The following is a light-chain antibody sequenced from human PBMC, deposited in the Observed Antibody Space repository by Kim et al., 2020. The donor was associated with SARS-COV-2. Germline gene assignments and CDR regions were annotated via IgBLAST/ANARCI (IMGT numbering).Light chain of an antibody. CDR1: QSIRSNN. CDR2: GAS. CDR3: QQSGSSPWT. Sequence: SPGERATLSCRASQSIRSNNLAWHQQKPGQSPRLVIYGASTRATGIPDRFSGSGSGTEFTLTISRLEPEDFAVYFCQQSGSSPWTFGQGTKVDIK. V-gene: IGKV3-20*01. J-gene: IGKJ1*01.